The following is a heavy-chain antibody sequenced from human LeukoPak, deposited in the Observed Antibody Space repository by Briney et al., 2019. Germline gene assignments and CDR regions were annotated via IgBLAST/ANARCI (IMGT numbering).Heavy chain of an antibody. Sequence: SVKVSCKASGGTFSSYAISWVRQAPGQGLEWVGGIIPIFGTANYAQKFQGRVTITADESTSTAYMELSSLRSEDTAVYYCARVGCSSTSCRSTSYGDYVPGAFDIWGQRTMVTVSS. V-gene: IGHV1-69*13. D-gene: IGHD2-2*01. CDR1: GGTFSSYA. J-gene: IGHJ3*02. CDR3: ARVGCSSTSCRSTSYGDYVPGAFDI. CDR2: IIPIFGTA.